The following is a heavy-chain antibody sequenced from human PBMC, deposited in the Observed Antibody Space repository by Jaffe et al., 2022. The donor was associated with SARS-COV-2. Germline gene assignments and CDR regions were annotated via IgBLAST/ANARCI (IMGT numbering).Heavy chain of an antibody. D-gene: IGHD1-26*01. V-gene: IGHV4-39*01. J-gene: IGHJ6*02. Sequence: LQLQESGPGLVKPSETLSLTCAVSGGSITDSSYYWGWVRQPPGKGLEWIGHIFHSGNTYYNPSLNSRVTISIDTSQSQFSLKLSSVTAADTAVYFCAGIVGYYYYGMDVWGQGTTVTVSS. CDR1: GGSITDSSYY. CDR3: AGIVGYYYYGMDV. CDR2: IFHSGNT.